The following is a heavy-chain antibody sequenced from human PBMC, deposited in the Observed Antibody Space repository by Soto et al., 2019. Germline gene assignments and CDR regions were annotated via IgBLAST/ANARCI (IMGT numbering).Heavy chain of an antibody. D-gene: IGHD2-2*01. Sequence: PGGSLRLSCAASGFTFSSYGMHWVRQAPGKGLEWAAVISYDGSNKYYADSVKGRFTISRDNSKNTLYLQMNSLRAEDTAVYYCAKGPSVIVVVPAAPLLDYGMDVWGQGTTVTVSS. CDR2: ISYDGSNK. J-gene: IGHJ6*02. CDR1: GFTFSSYG. CDR3: AKGPSVIVVVPAAPLLDYGMDV. V-gene: IGHV3-30*18.